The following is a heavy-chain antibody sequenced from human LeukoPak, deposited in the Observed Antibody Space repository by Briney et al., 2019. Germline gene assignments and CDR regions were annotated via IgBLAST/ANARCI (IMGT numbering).Heavy chain of an antibody. V-gene: IGHV4-31*03. CDR1: GGSISSGGYY. Sequence: SETLSLTCTVSGGSISSGGYYWSWIRQHPGKGLEWIGYIYYSGSTYYNPSLKSRVTISVDTSKNQFSLKLSSVTAADTAVYYCATNGGYYDSSGYLDWGQGTLVTVSS. CDR3: ATNGGYYDSSGYLD. D-gene: IGHD3-22*01. CDR2: IYYSGST. J-gene: IGHJ4*02.